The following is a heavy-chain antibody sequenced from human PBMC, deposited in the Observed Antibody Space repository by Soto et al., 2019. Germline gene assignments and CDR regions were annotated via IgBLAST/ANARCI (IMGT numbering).Heavy chain of an antibody. J-gene: IGHJ4*02. D-gene: IGHD3-10*01. V-gene: IGHV3-23*01. CDR3: AKKVNSGPGSQYFDY. CDR1: GFTFSSYS. Sequence: GGSLSLSCAASGFTFSSYSMSWVRQAPGKGLEWVSGFRSGGDDGTTYYTDSVKGRFTISRDNSKNTLFLQMNSLRVEDTAIYYCAKKVNSGPGSQYFDYWGQGTLVTVSS. CDR2: FRSGGDDGTT.